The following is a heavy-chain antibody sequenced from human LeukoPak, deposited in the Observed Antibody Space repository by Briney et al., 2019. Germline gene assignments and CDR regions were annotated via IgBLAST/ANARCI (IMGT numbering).Heavy chain of an antibody. CDR3: ARVGRYSSSWNYYYYYYMDV. D-gene: IGHD6-13*01. Sequence: KSSETLSLTCTVSGGSISSSSYCWGWIRQPPRKGLEWIGSIYYSGSTYYNPSLKSRVTISVDTSKNQFSLKLSSVTAADTAVYYCARVGRYSSSWNYYYYYYMDVWGKGTTVTVSS. CDR2: IYYSGST. J-gene: IGHJ6*03. V-gene: IGHV4-39*07. CDR1: GGSISSSSYC.